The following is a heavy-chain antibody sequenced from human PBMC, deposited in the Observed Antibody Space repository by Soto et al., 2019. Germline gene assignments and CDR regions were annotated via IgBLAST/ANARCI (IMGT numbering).Heavy chain of an antibody. V-gene: IGHV1-46*01. CDR3: ARELIEDYYDSSGYYSDFDY. CDR1: GYTFTSYY. D-gene: IGHD3-22*01. J-gene: IGHJ4*02. Sequence: ASVKVSCTASGYTFTSYYMHWVRQAPGQGLEWMGIINPSGGSTSYAQKFQGRVTMTRDTSTSTVYMELSSLRSEDTAVYYCARELIEDYYDSSGYYSDFDYWGQGTLVTVSS. CDR2: INPSGGST.